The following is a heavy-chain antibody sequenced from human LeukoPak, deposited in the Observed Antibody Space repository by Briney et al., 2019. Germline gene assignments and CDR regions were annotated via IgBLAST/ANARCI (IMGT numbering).Heavy chain of an antibody. CDR1: GGSISTYY. CDR2: IYYSGST. V-gene: IGHV4-59*01. D-gene: IGHD3-10*01. Sequence: SETLSLTCTVSGGSISTYYWNWIRQPPGKGLEWIGYIYYSGSTNYNPSLKSRVTISVDTSKNQFSLKLSSVTAADTAVYHCARGGGYGSGPHWGQGTLVTVSS. CDR3: ARGGGYGSGPH. J-gene: IGHJ4*02.